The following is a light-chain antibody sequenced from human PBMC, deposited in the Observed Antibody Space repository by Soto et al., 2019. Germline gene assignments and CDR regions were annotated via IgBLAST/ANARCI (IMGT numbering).Light chain of an antibody. V-gene: IGKV3-15*01. Sequence: EMVMTQSPATLSVSPGERVTLSCRASESVHRNLAWYQQKPGQGPSLLIYYASTRATGVPDRFTGSGSGTEFTLTISSLQSEDSGVYHCQHYSNWPPTFGPGTTVEIK. CDR3: QHYSNWPPT. CDR1: ESVHRN. CDR2: YAS. J-gene: IGKJ3*01.